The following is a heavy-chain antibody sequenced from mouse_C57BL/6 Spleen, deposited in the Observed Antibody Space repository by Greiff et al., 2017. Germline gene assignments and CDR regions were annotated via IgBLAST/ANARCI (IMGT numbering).Heavy chain of an antibody. J-gene: IGHJ2*01. CDR2: ISYDGSN. D-gene: IGHD4-1*02. CDR1: GYSITSGYY. V-gene: IGHV3-6*01. CDR3: ARDQLGRIDY. Sequence: EVQLVESGPGLVKPSQSLSLTCSVTGYSITSGYYWNWIRQFPGNKLEWMGYISYDGSNNYNPSLKNRISITRDTSKNQFFLKLNSVTTEDTATYDCARDQLGRIDYWGQGTTLTVSS.